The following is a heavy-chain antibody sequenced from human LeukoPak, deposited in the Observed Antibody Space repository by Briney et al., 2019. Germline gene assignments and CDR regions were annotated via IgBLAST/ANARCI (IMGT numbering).Heavy chain of an antibody. Sequence: GASVKVSCKASGYTFTSYYMHWVRQAHGQGLEWMGIINPSGGSTTYAQKFQGRVTMTRDTSTSTVYMELSSLRSEDTAVYYCARRGYYYDSSEYDWFDPWGQGTLVTVSS. J-gene: IGHJ5*02. D-gene: IGHD3-22*01. CDR1: GYTFTSYY. V-gene: IGHV1-46*01. CDR2: INPSGGST. CDR3: ARRGYYYDSSEYDWFDP.